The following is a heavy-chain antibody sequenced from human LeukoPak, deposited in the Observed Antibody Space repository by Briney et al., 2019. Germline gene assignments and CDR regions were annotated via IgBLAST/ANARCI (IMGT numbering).Heavy chain of an antibody. V-gene: IGHV4-61*02. D-gene: IGHD3-22*01. CDR1: GGSISSGSYY. CDR3: ARDQYYYDSSGYLFDY. Sequence: SQTLSLTCTVSGGSISSGSYYWSWIRQPAGKGLEWIGRIYTSGSSNYNPSLKSRVTMSVDTSKNQFSLKLSSVTAADTAVYYCARDQYYYDSSGYLFDYWGQGTLVTVSS. J-gene: IGHJ4*02. CDR2: IYTSGSS.